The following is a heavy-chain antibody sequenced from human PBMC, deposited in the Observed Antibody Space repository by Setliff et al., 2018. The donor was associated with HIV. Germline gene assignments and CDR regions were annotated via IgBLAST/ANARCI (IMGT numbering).Heavy chain of an antibody. Sequence: SETLSLTCSVSGGSFSGYYWSWIRQPPGKGLEWIGYIYTSGTTYYNPSLKSRVTISIDTSKNQFSLKLSSVTAADTAVYYCARALGGSGWSIDYWGQGTLVTVSS. J-gene: IGHJ4*02. CDR3: ARALGGSGWSIDY. D-gene: IGHD6-19*01. CDR1: GGSFSGYY. V-gene: IGHV4-4*08. CDR2: IYTSGTT.